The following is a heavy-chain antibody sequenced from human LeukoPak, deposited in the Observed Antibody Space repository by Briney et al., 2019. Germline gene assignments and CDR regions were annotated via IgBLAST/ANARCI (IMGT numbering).Heavy chain of an antibody. D-gene: IGHD2-21*01. CDR3: VKDCCAFGAYNWFDP. Sequence: PGGSLRLSCSASGFTFSTYAMHWVRQAPGKGLEYVSAISSSGGSTYYADSVKGRFTISRDNSKNTLYLQMSSLRPEDTALYYCVKDCCAFGAYNWFDPWGQGTLVTVSS. J-gene: IGHJ5*02. CDR2: ISSSGGST. V-gene: IGHV3-64D*06. CDR1: GFTFSTYA.